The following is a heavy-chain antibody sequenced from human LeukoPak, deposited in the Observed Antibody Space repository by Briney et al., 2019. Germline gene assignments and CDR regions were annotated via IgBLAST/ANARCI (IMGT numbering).Heavy chain of an antibody. Sequence: PGGSLRLSCAASGFTFSSYSMNWVRQAPGKGLEWVSSISSSSSYIYYADSVKGRFTISRDNAKNSLYLQMNSLRAEDTAVYCAEGYSGSYYYFDYWGQGTLVTVSS. J-gene: IGHJ4*02. CDR3: EGYSGSYYYFDY. V-gene: IGHV3-21*01. CDR1: GFTFSSYS. D-gene: IGHD1-26*01. CDR2: ISSSSSYI.